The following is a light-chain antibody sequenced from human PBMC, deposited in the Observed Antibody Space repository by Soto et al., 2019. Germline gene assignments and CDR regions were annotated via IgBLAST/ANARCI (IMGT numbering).Light chain of an antibody. V-gene: IGLV1-40*01. J-gene: IGLJ1*01. CDR2: DNS. CDR3: QSYDSSLSGPKV. Sequence: QSVLTQPPSVSGAPGQRVTISCTGSRSNIGAGYDVHWYQQLPGTAPKLLIYDNSNRPSGVPDRFSGSKSGTSASLAITGLQAEDEADYYCQSYDSSLSGPKVFGAGTKVTV. CDR1: RSNIGAGYD.